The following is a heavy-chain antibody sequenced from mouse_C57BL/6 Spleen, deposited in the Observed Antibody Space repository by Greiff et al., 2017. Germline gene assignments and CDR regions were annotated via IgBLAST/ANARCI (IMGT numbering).Heavy chain of an antibody. D-gene: IGHD2-1*01. CDR1: GYTFTSYW. Sequence: VQLQQPGAELVMPGASVKLSCKASGYTFTSYWMHWVKQRPGQGLEWIGEIDPSDSYTNYNQKFKGKSTLTVDKSSSTAYMQLSSLTSEDSAVYYCARKNYGNKGYYFDYWGQGTTLTVSS. V-gene: IGHV1-69*01. CDR3: ARKNYGNKGYYFDY. J-gene: IGHJ2*01. CDR2: IDPSDSYT.